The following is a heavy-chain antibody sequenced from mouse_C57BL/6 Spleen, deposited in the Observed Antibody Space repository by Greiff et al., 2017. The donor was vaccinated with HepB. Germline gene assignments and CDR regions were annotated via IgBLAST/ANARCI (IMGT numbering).Heavy chain of an antibody. V-gene: IGHV3-6*01. CDR1: GYSITSGYY. J-gene: IGHJ1*03. Sequence: VQLKESGPGLVKPSQSLSLTCSVTGYSITSGYYWNWIRQFPGNKLEWMGYISYDGSNNYNPSLKNRISITRDTSKNQFFLKLNSVTTEDTATYYCARGGIYYDSYFDVWGTGTTVTVSS. CDR3: ARGGIYYDSYFDV. CDR2: ISYDGSN. D-gene: IGHD2-4*01.